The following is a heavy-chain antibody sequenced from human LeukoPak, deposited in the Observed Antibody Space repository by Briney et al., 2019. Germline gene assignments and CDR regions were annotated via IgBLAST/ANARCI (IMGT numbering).Heavy chain of an antibody. CDR2: ISYDGSNK. CDR3: AKDTLPSSGSYLGYYFDY. J-gene: IGHJ4*02. V-gene: IGHV3-30*18. D-gene: IGHD1-26*01. CDR1: GFTFSSYG. Sequence: PGRSLRLSCAASGFTFSSYGMHWVRQAPGKGLEWVAVISYDGSNKCYADSVKGRFTISRDNSKNTLYLQMNSLRAEDTAVYYCAKDTLPSSGSYLGYYFDYWGQGTLVTVSS.